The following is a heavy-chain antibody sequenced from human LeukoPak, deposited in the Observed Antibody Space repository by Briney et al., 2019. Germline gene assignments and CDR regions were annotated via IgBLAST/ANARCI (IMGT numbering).Heavy chain of an antibody. D-gene: IGHD4-17*01. CDR1: GGSISSYY. J-gene: IGHJ4*02. CDR3: ARGASGGDYVPFDY. CDR2: IYYSGST. Sequence: PSETLSLTCTASGGSISSYYWSWIRQPPGKGLEWIGYIYYSGSTNYNPSLKSRVTISVDTSKNQFSLKLSSVTAADTAVYYCARGASGGDYVPFDYWGQGTLVTVSS. V-gene: IGHV4-59*01.